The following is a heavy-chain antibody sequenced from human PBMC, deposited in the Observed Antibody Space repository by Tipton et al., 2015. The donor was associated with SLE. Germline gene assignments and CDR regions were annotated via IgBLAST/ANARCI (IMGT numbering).Heavy chain of an antibody. D-gene: IGHD3-22*01. CDR3: AREGATYYYDSSGYYYPYYFDY. CDR1: GGSISSGSYY. J-gene: IGHJ4*02. CDR2: IYTSGST. V-gene: IGHV4-61*02. Sequence: LRLSCTVSGGSISSGSYYWSWIRQPAGKGLEWIGRIYTSGSTNYNPSLKSRVTISVDTSKNQFSLKLSSVTAADTAVYYCAREGATYYYDSSGYYYPYYFDYWGQGTLVTVSS.